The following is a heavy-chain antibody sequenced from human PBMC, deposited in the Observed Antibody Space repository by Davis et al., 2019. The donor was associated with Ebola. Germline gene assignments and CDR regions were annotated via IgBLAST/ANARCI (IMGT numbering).Heavy chain of an antibody. J-gene: IGHJ3*02. CDR1: GYSFTSYW. CDR2: IDPSDSYT. D-gene: IGHD6-13*01. V-gene: IGHV5-10-1*01. Sequence: GESLKISCKGSGYSFTSYWISWVRQMPGKGLEWMGRIDPSDSYTNYSPSFQGHVTISADKSISTAYLQWSSLKASDTAMYYCARHQGSSKEGDAFDIWGQGTMVTVSS. CDR3: ARHQGSSKEGDAFDI.